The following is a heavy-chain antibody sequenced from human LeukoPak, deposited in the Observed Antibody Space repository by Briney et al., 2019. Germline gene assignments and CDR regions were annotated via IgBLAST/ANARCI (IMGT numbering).Heavy chain of an antibody. CDR3: ARGPPYGVRSDFFDY. D-gene: IGHD2-8*01. CDR1: GFTFGNYW. V-gene: IGHV3-7*01. J-gene: IGHJ4*02. CDR2: VKQDVDKK. Sequence: GGSLRLSCAGSGFTFGNYWMSWVRQAPGKVLEWVASVKQDVDKKDYVDSLKDRVTISRDNGKNTLYLQMNSLRAEDTAVYYCARGPPYGVRSDFFDYWGQGTVVTVSS.